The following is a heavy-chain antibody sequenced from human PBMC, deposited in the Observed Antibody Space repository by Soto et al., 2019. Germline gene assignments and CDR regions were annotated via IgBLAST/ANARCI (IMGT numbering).Heavy chain of an antibody. CDR3: ARDFVVGGPTINYYYGMDV. D-gene: IGHD1-26*01. V-gene: IGHV3-66*01. CDR1: GFTVSSNY. CDR2: IYSAGNT. J-gene: IGHJ6*02. Sequence: LRLSCAASGFTVSSNYMSWVRQAPGKGLEWISIIYSAGNTYYADSVRGRFTISRDNSKNTLYLQMNSLGAEDTAVYYCARDFVVGGPTINYYYGMDVWGQGTTVTVSS.